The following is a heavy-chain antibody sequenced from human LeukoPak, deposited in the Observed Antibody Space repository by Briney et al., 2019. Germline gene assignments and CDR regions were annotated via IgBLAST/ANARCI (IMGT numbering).Heavy chain of an antibody. CDR1: GYIFTDYY. CDR2: SNPNNGGS. Sequence: ASVKVSCNASGYIFTDYYMHWVRQAPGQGLEWMGWSNPNNGGSDSAQRFQGRVTMTRDTSISTAYMELSSLRSEDTAVYYCARESVDTSTVISWDFWGQGTLVTVSS. D-gene: IGHD5-18*01. CDR3: ARESVDTSTVISWDF. V-gene: IGHV1-2*02. J-gene: IGHJ4*02.